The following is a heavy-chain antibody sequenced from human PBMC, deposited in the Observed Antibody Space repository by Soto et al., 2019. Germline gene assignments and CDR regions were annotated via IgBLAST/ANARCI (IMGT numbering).Heavy chain of an antibody. D-gene: IGHD3-10*01. CDR1: GVTFSQYS. J-gene: IGHJ6*02. CDR2: VSSTSIYV. CDR3: AKDRGRGSPVSAGLDV. Sequence: GGSLRLSWAAAGVTFSQYSRNWVRQAPGKGLEWVEFVSSTSIYVYYAGSVKGRFTISRDNATNSLYLQMNTLSAEDTAVYYCAKDRGRGSPVSAGLDVSGQRTTVAVSS. V-gene: IGHV3-21*01.